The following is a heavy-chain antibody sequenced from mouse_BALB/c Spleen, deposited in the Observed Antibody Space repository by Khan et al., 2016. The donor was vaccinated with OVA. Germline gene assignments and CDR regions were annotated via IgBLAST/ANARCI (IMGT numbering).Heavy chain of an antibody. CDR2: ISNVGGNT. V-gene: IGHV5-12*02. CDR1: GFTFNDYY. J-gene: IGHJ4*01. D-gene: IGHD2-1*01. Sequence: EVQLVESGGGLVQPGGSLKLSCATSGFTFNDYYMYLFRQTPEKRLEWVAYISNVGGNTYYPDTVKGRFTISRDNARNTLYLQMSRLKSEDSAMYYCARHGYGKGDAMDLWGQGTSVTVSS. CDR3: ARHGYGKGDAMDL.